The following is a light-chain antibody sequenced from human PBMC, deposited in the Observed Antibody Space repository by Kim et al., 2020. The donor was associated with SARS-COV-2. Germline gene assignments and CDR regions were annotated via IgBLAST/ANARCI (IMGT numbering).Light chain of an antibody. CDR2: GAS. Sequence: EIVLTQSPGTLSLSPGERATLSCRASHSVSSSYLAWYQQKPGQAPRLLIYGASSRATGIPDRFSGSGSGTDFILTISRLEPEDFAVYYCQQYGSSLYTFGQGTKLEI. J-gene: IGKJ2*01. CDR3: QQYGSSLYT. CDR1: HSVSSSY. V-gene: IGKV3-20*01.